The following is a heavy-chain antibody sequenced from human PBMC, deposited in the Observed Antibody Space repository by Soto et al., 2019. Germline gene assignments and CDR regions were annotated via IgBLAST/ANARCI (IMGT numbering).Heavy chain of an antibody. CDR1: GFTFSTYS. CDR3: ARDKADRYCISTSCYSPLDY. V-gene: IGHV3-48*02. D-gene: IGHD2-2*02. J-gene: IGHJ4*02. CDR2: ISGSSDTI. Sequence: EVQLVESGGGLVQPGGSLRLSCAASGFTFSTYSMNWVRQAPGRGLEWVAYISGSSDTIHYADSVRGRFTLSRDNAKNSLYLQMNNLRDEDTAVYYCARDKADRYCISTSCYSPLDYWGQGTLVTVSS.